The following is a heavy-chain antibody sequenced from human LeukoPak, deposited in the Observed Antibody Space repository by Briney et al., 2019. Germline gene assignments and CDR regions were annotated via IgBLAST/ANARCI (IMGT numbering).Heavy chain of an antibody. CDR1: GFTFSSYT. J-gene: IGHJ4*02. CDR2: ISTSSRTI. D-gene: IGHD4-11*01. CDR3: ARGRRDYSNYEGALEY. Sequence: PGGSLRLSCAASGFTFSSYTMDWVRQAPGKGLEWVAYISTSSRTIYYADSVKGRFTISRDDAKNSLSLHMDSLRAEHTAVYYCARGRRDYSNYEGALEYWGQGTLVTVSS. V-gene: IGHV3-48*01.